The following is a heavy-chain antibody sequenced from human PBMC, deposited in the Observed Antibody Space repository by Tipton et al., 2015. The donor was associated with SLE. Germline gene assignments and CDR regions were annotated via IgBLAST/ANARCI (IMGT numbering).Heavy chain of an antibody. CDR1: DGSLSGYY. J-gene: IGHJ4*02. D-gene: IGHD6-19*01. CDR2: ISYSGST. V-gene: IGHV4-39*01. Sequence: TLSLTCTVFDGSLSGYYWGWIRQPPGKGLEWVGSISYSGSTYYNPSLMSRVAISVDTSKNQFPLKLSSVTAADTAVYYCARHFRDSGWYYFDNWGQGTLVTVSS. CDR3: ARHFRDSGWYYFDN.